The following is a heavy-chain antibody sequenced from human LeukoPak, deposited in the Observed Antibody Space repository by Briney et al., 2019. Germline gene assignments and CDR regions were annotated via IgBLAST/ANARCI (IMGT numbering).Heavy chain of an antibody. J-gene: IGHJ4*02. V-gene: IGHV4-59*01. Sequence: SETLSLTCTVSGGSISSYYWSWLRQPPGKGLEWIGYIYYSGSTNYNPSLKSRVTISVDTSKNQFSLKLSSVTAADTAVYYCARDIRSGGNLDYFDYWGQGTLVTVSS. CDR2: IYYSGST. CDR3: ARDIRSGGNLDYFDY. D-gene: IGHD4-23*01. CDR1: GGSISSYY.